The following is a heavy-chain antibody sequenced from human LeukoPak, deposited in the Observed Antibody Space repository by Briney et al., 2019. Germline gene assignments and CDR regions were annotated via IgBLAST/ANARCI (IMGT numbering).Heavy chain of an antibody. Sequence: SETLSLTGAVYGGSFSGHYWSWIRQPPGKGLEWIGEINHSGSTNYNPSLKSRVTISVDTSKNQFSLKLSSVTAADTAVYYCARGRSTYYDILTGCLFDYWGQGTLVTVSS. CDR1: GGSFSGHY. V-gene: IGHV4-34*01. CDR3: ARGRSTYYDILTGCLFDY. CDR2: INHSGST. J-gene: IGHJ4*02. D-gene: IGHD3-9*01.